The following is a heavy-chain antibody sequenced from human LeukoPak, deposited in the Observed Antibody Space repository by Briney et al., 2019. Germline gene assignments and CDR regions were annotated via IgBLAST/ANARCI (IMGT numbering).Heavy chain of an antibody. Sequence: PGTSLRLSCAASGFILNTYGMHWVRQVQGKGLEWVAVIWYDGSKKYYADSVKGRFTISKDNVLSLQMDSLRIEDTAVYYCVRDPGNERSGYHFDYWGRGTLVTVSS. J-gene: IGHJ4*02. CDR3: VRDPGNERSGYHFDY. CDR2: IWYDGSKK. D-gene: IGHD3-22*01. CDR1: GFILNTYG. V-gene: IGHV3-33*01.